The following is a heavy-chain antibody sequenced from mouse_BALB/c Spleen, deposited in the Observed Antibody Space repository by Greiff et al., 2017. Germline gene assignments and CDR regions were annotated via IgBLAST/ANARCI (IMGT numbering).Heavy chain of an antibody. CDR3: AREGTYYFDY. D-gene: IGHD2-14*01. J-gene: IGHJ2*01. CDR2: INPGSGGT. V-gene: IGHV1-54*01. Sequence: VQLQESGAELVRPGTSVKVSCKASGYAFTNYLIEWVKQRPGQGLEWIGVINPGSGGTNYNEKFKGKATLTADKSSSTAYMQLSSLTSDDSAVYFCAREGTYYFDYWGQGTTLTVSS. CDR1: GYAFTNYL.